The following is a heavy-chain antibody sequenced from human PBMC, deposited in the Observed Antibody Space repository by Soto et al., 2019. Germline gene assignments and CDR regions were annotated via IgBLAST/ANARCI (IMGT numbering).Heavy chain of an antibody. V-gene: IGHV3-30-3*01. J-gene: IGHJ4*02. D-gene: IGHD3-22*01. CDR1: GFTFSSYA. CDR2: ISYDGSDK. Sequence: SLRLSCAAPGFTFSSYAMHWVRQAPGKGLEWVALISYDGSDKDYADSVKGRFTISRDNSRNTLFLQMNSLRAEDTAVYYCARDYYKYYDSSGYYRSPAYWGQGTLVTVSS. CDR3: ARDYYKYYDSSGYYRSPAY.